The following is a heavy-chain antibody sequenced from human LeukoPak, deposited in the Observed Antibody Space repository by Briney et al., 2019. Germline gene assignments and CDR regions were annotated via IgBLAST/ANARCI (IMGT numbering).Heavy chain of an antibody. Sequence: GGSLRLSCAASGFTFNTYAMNWVRQAPGKGLEWVSSISSSNTYIYYAASVKGRFAISRDNAQNSLYLQMNSLRAEDTAVYYCARDSRAFCGGDCYSPFDYWGQGTLVTVSS. J-gene: IGHJ4*02. V-gene: IGHV3-21*01. CDR3: ARDSRAFCGGDCYSPFDY. CDR2: ISSSNTYI. CDR1: GFTFNTYA. D-gene: IGHD2-21*02.